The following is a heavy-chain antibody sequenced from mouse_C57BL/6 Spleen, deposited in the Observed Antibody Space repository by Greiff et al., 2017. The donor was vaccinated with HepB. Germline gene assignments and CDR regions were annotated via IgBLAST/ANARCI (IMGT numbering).Heavy chain of an antibody. Sequence: VKLLESGAELARPGASVKLSCKASGYTFTSYGISWVKQRTGQGLEWIGEIYPRSGNTYYNEKFKGKATLTADKSSGTAYMELRSLTSEDSAVYFCARSLGDGTWFAYWGQGTLVTVSA. CDR3: ARSLGDGTWFAY. D-gene: IGHD1-2*01. CDR2: IYPRSGNT. J-gene: IGHJ3*01. CDR1: GYTFTSYG. V-gene: IGHV1-81*01.